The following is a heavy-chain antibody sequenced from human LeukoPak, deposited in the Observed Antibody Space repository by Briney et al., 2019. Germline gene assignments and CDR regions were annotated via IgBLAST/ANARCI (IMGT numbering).Heavy chain of an antibody. CDR1: GGSISSYY. V-gene: IGHV4-4*07. J-gene: IGHJ3*02. D-gene: IGHD3-9*01. CDR3: ARDLLIRGWLFDAFDI. CDR2: IYTSGST. Sequence: PSETLSPTSTVAGGSISSYYWSWIRQPAGKGLEWIGRIYTSGSTNYNPSLKSRVTMSVDTSKNQFSLKLSSVTAADTAVYYCARDLLIRGWLFDAFDIWGQGTMVTVSS.